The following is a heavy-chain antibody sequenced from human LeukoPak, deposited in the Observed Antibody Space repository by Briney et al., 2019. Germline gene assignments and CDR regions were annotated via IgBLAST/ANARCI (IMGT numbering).Heavy chain of an antibody. J-gene: IGHJ4*02. CDR3: ARVVRYCSSTSCHGRGFGY. V-gene: IGHV1-8*03. Sequence: GASVKVSCKASGYTFTSYDINWVRQATGQGLEWMGWMNPNSGNTGYAQKIQGRVTITRNTSISTAYMELSSLRSEDTAVYYCARVVRYCSSTSCHGRGFGYWGQGTLVTVSS. D-gene: IGHD2-2*01. CDR1: GYTFTSYD. CDR2: MNPNSGNT.